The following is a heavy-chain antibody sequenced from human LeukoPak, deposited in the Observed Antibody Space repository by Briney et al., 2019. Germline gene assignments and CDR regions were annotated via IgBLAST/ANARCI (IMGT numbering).Heavy chain of an antibody. V-gene: IGHV1-69*13. J-gene: IGHJ4*02. CDR1: GGTFSSYA. CDR3: AREYGGRGGFDY. D-gene: IGHD4-23*01. CDR2: IIPIFGTA. Sequence: GASVKVSCKASGGTFSSYAISWVRQAPGQGPEWMGGIIPIFGTANYAQKFQGRVTITADESTSTAYMELSSLRSEDTAVYYCAREYGGRGGFDYWGQGTLVTVSS.